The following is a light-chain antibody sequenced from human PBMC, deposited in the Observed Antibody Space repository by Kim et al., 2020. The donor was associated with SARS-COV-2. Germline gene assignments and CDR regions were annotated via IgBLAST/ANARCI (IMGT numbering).Light chain of an antibody. CDR2: SNN. CDR1: SSNIGSNP. J-gene: IGLJ3*02. CDR3: AAWDDSLNGWV. V-gene: IGLV1-44*01. Sequence: ELTQPPSASGTPGQRVTISCSGSSSNIGSNPVNWYQQLPGTAPKLLIHSNNQRPSGVPDRFSGSKSGTSASLAISGLQSEDEADYYCAAWDDSLNGWVFGGGTKVTVL.